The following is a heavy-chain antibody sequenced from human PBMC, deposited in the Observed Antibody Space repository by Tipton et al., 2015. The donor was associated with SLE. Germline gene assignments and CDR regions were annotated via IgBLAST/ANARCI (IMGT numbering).Heavy chain of an antibody. D-gene: IGHD2-8*02. Sequence: TLSLTCVVSGVSISSENWWSWVRQSPGEGLEWIGEIFHSGSTYYNPSLKSRVTISIDESRNQFSLQVKSVTAADTAVYYCARPDYCAGGTCYLDWGQGILVTASS. CDR1: GVSISSENW. CDR2: IFHSGST. J-gene: IGHJ4*02. V-gene: IGHV4-4*02. CDR3: ARPDYCAGGTCYLD.